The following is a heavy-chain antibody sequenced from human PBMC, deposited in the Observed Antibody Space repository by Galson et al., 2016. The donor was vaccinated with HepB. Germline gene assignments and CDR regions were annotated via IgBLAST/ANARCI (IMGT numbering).Heavy chain of an antibody. Sequence: SVKVSCKASGDTFSSYAIRWVRQAPGQGLEWMGGVIPIFAKAKYALKFQGRVTITADKSTNTAFMELSSLRSEDTAVYYCASANDFWSGYRDAGTSRWFDSWGQGTLVTVSS. CDR1: GDTFSSYA. D-gene: IGHD3-3*01. V-gene: IGHV1-69*06. CDR3: ASANDFWSGYRDAGTSRWFDS. J-gene: IGHJ5*01. CDR2: VIPIFAKA.